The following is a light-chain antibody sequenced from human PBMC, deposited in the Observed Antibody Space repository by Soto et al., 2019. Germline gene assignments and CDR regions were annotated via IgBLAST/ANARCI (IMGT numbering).Light chain of an antibody. V-gene: IGKV1-39*01. CDR1: QNIAMF. CDR3: QQNYSPPLT. J-gene: IGKJ4*01. CDR2: SSS. Sequence: DIQMTQSPSSLSASVGDTVTMTCRASQNIAMFSSWYQQKPGKAPKLLIYSSSTLQNEVPSRFIGSGSGTYFSLTIRSLHLEDFATYYCQQNYSPPLTCGGGTRVEI.